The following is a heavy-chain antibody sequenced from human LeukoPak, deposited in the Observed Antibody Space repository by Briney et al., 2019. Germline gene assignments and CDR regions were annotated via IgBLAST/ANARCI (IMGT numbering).Heavy chain of an antibody. CDR1: GGSISSYY. CDR2: IHHSGGT. Sequence: SETLSLTCTVSGGSISSYYWSWIRQPPGKGLEWIGYIHHSGGTNYNPSLKSRVTISVDTSKNQFSLKLSSVTAADTAVFYCARHSVIFRRYCDYWGPGTLVTVSP. D-gene: IGHD5/OR15-5a*01. CDR3: ARHSVIFRRYCDY. J-gene: IGHJ4*03. V-gene: IGHV4-59*08.